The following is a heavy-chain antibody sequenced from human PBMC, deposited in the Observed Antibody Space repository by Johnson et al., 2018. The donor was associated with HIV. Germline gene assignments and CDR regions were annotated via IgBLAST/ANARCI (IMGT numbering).Heavy chain of an antibody. D-gene: IGHD6-13*01. Sequence: QVQLVESGGGVVQPGRSLRLSCAASGITFSNYGTHWVRQAPGKGLEWVAGLWYDGSNKYYADSVKGRFSISRDNSKNTLYLQLNSLRADDTAVYYCAKCIWGSSLIDAFDIWGQGPMVTVSS. CDR2: LWYDGSNK. V-gene: IGHV3-33*06. CDR1: GITFSNYG. J-gene: IGHJ3*02. CDR3: AKCIWGSSLIDAFDI.